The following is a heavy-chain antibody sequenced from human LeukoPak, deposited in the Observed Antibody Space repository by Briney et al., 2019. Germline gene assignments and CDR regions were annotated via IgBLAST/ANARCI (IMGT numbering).Heavy chain of an antibody. D-gene: IGHD6-13*01. CDR1: GFTFSSYG. CDR2: ISYDGSNK. V-gene: IGHV3-30*18. J-gene: IGHJ4*02. Sequence: GGSLRLSCAASGFTFSSYGMHWVRQAPGKGLEWVAVISYDGSNKYYADSVKGRFTISRDNSKNTLYLQMNSLRAEDTAVYYCAKDLGSSWYDTGEDYRGQGTLVTVSS. CDR3: AKDLGSSWYDTGEDY.